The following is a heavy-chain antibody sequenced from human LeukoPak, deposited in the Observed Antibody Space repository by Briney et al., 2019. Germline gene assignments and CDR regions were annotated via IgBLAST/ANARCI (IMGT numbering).Heavy chain of an antibody. CDR2: TYDSGTI. Sequence: SETLSLTCTVSGGSISSSSYYWGWIRQPPGKELEWIGNTYDSGTIYYNPSLKSRVTISVDTSKNQLSLKLSSVTAADTAVYYCATDSVEDTTAFDYWGQGTLVTVSS. CDR3: ATDSVEDTTAFDY. J-gene: IGHJ4*02. V-gene: IGHV4-39*01. D-gene: IGHD1-26*01. CDR1: GGSISSSSYY.